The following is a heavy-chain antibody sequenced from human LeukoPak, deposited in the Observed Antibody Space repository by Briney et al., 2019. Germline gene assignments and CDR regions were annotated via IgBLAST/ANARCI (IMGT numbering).Heavy chain of an antibody. V-gene: IGHV1-2*06. CDR2: INPNSGGT. J-gene: IGHJ4*02. CDR3: ARGGEANYYDTSGYYLYYY. Sequence: ASVKVSCKASGYTFTGYYMHWVRQAPGQGLEWIGRINPNSGGTNYAQKFQGRVTITTDESTSTAYMELSSLRSEDTAVYYCARGGEANYYDTSGYYLYYYWGQGTLVTVSS. D-gene: IGHD3-22*01. CDR1: GYTFTGYY.